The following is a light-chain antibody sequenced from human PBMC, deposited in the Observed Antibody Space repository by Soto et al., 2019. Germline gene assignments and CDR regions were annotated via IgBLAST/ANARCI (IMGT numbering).Light chain of an antibody. CDR1: PSVLFSYDNENY. V-gene: IGKV4-1*01. CDR2: WAS. Sequence: DFVMTQSPDSLAVSLGERATINCKSSPSVLFSYDNENYLAWYQQKPGQPPKLLISWASTRESGVPDRFSGGGSGTDFTLTISSLQAEDVAVYYCQQYYNTPVTFGQGTKVEVK. CDR3: QQYYNTPVT. J-gene: IGKJ1*01.